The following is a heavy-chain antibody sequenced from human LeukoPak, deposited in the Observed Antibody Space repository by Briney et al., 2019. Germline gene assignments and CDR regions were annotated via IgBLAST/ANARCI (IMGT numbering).Heavy chain of an antibody. V-gene: IGHV3-30*04. CDR3: ARDGGDYYATAYYFDY. CDR1: GFTFSSYA. CDR2: ISYDGSNK. Sequence: PGGSLRLSCAASGFTFSSYAMHWVRQAPGKGLEWVAVISYDGSNKYYADSVKGRFTISRDNSKNKLYLQMNSLRAEDTAVYYCARDGGDYYATAYYFDYWGQGTLVTVSS. D-gene: IGHD2-21*02. J-gene: IGHJ4*02.